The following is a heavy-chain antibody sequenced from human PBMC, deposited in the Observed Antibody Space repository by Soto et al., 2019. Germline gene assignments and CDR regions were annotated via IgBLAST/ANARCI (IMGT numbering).Heavy chain of an antibody. D-gene: IGHD6-19*01. CDR3: ARDPGAVAGSDAFDI. Sequence: ASVKVSCKASGYTFTSYYMHWVRQAPGQGLEWMGIINPSGGSTSYAQKFQGRVTMTRDTSTSTVYMELSSLRSEDTAVYYCARDPGAVAGSDAFDIWGQGTMVTVSS. CDR1: GYTFTSYY. CDR2: INPSGGST. V-gene: IGHV1-46*01. J-gene: IGHJ3*02.